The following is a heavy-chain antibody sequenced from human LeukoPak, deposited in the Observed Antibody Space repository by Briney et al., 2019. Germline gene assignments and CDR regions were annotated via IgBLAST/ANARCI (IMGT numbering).Heavy chain of an antibody. CDR1: GFTFSSYW. Sequence: GGSLRLACAASGFTFSSYWMHWDRHAPGKGLVWVSRINSDGSSTSYADSVKGRFTISRDNAKNTLYLQMNSLIDEDTAVYYCARADAAMVDGMDVWGQGTTVTVSS. V-gene: IGHV3-74*01. J-gene: IGHJ6*02. D-gene: IGHD5-18*01. CDR3: ARADAAMVDGMDV. CDR2: INSDGSST.